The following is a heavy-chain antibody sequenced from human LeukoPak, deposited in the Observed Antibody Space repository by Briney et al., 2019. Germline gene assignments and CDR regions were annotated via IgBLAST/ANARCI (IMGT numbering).Heavy chain of an antibody. V-gene: IGHV4-39*01. D-gene: IGHD6-13*01. Sequence: PSETLSLTCTVSGGSISSSSYYWGWIRQPPGKGQEWIGSIYYSGSTYYNPSLKSRVTISVDTSKNQFSLKLSSVTAADTAVYYCARYHSSSWYDWLGESWFDPWGQGTLVTVSS. J-gene: IGHJ5*02. CDR2: IYYSGST. CDR3: ARYHSSSWYDWLGESWFDP. CDR1: GGSISSSSYY.